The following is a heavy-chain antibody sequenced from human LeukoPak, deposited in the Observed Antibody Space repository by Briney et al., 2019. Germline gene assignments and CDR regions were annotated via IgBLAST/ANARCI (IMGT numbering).Heavy chain of an antibody. CDR2: IIPIFGTA. Sequence: GASVKVSCKASGGTFSSYAISWVRQAPGQGLEWMGGIIPIFGTANYAQKFQGRVTITTDESTSTAYMELSSLRSEDTAVYYCARDKYGRYRFDPWGQGTLVTVSS. CDR3: ARDKYGRYRFDP. D-gene: IGHD2-2*02. V-gene: IGHV1-69*05. CDR1: GGTFSSYA. J-gene: IGHJ5*02.